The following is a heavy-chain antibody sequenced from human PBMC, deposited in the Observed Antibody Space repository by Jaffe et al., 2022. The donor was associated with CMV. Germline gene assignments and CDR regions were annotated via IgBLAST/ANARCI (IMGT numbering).Heavy chain of an antibody. CDR1: GGSISSSSYY. J-gene: IGHJ5*02. V-gene: IGHV4-39*01. CDR3: ASLWIQLWLPEWFDP. D-gene: IGHD5-18*01. Sequence: QLQLQESGPGLVKPSETLSLTCTVSGGSISSSSYYWGWIRQPPGKGLEWIGSIYYSGSTYYNPSLKSRVTISVDTSKNQFSLKLSSVTAADTAVYYCASLWIQLWLPEWFDPWGQGTLVTVSS. CDR2: IYYSGST.